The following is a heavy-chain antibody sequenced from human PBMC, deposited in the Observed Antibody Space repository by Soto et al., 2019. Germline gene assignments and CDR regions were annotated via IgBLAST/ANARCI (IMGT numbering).Heavy chain of an antibody. Sequence: SVNLSCKTSGGTISIYTISWVRQAPGKGLEWMGRIVPKVGVTNYAQKFQGRVTMTTDTSTSTAYMELRSLRSDDTAVYYCARVGIAAAGYAFDIWGQGTMVTVSS. V-gene: IGHV1-69*02. D-gene: IGHD6-13*01. CDR3: ARVGIAAAGYAFDI. J-gene: IGHJ3*02. CDR2: IVPKVGVT. CDR1: GGTISIYT.